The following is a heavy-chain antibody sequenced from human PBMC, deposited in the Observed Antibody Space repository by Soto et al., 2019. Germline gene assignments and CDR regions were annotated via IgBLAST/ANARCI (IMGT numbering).Heavy chain of an antibody. CDR2: IYYSGST. Sequence: QVQLQESGPGLVKPSQTLSLTCTVSGGSISSGGYYWSWIRQHPGKGLEWIGYIYYSGSTYYNPSLKSRVTISVDTSKNQCSLKLSSVTAADTAVYYCARANESSSPKRYYFDYWGQGTLVTVSS. V-gene: IGHV4-31*03. CDR3: ARANESSSPKRYYFDY. D-gene: IGHD6-13*01. J-gene: IGHJ4*02. CDR1: GGSISSGGYY.